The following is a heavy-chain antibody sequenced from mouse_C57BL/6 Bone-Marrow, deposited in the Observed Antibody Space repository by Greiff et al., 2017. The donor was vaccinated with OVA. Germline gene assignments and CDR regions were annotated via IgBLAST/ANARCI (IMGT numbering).Heavy chain of an antibody. CDR3: ARDYYGSSYKFAY. CDR1: GYAFSSYW. CDR2: IYPGDGDT. V-gene: IGHV1-80*01. J-gene: IGHJ3*01. Sequence: QVQLQQSGAELVKPGASVKISCKASGYAFSSYWMNWVKQRPGKGLEWIGQIYPGDGDTNYNGKFKGKATLTADKSSSTAYMQLSSLTSEDSAVYFCARDYYGSSYKFAYWGQGTLVTVSA. D-gene: IGHD1-1*01.